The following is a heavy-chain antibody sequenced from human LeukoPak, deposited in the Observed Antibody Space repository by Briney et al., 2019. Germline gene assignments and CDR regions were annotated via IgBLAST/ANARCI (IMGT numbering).Heavy chain of an antibody. Sequence: GGSLRLSCAASGFSFSTYAMSWVRQALGKGLEWVSGVNGNGGSTSYADSVKGRFTIFRDNSKNTVYLQMNSLRVEDTAVYYCAKSLYGGCDYWGQGTVVTVSS. V-gene: IGHV3-23*01. J-gene: IGHJ4*02. CDR2: VNGNGGST. CDR1: GFSFSTYA. D-gene: IGHD3-16*02. CDR3: AKSLYGGCDY.